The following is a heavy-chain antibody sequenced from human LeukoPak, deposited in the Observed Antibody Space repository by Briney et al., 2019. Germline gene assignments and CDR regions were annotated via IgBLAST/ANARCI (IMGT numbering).Heavy chain of an antibody. Sequence: GGSLRLSCSASGFTFSSYEMNWVRQAAGKGLEWVSYISSSGRIIYYADSVKGRFTISRDNAKSSLFLQMNSLRAEDTAVYYCARDCSGGSYYGSDYWGQGTLVTVSS. CDR2: ISSSGRII. J-gene: IGHJ4*02. CDR1: GFTFSSYE. D-gene: IGHD2-15*01. V-gene: IGHV3-48*03. CDR3: ARDCSGGSYYGSDY.